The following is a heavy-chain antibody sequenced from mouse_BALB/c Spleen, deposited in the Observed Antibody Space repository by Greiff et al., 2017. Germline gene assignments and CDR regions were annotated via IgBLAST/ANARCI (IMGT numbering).Heavy chain of an antibody. CDR2: IRLKSNNYAT. CDR1: GFTFSNYW. V-gene: IGHV6-6*02. D-gene: IGHD3-1*01. Sequence: EVQGVESGGGLVQPGGSMKLSCVASGFTFSNYWMNWVRQSPEKGLEWVAEIRLKSNNYATHYAESVKGRFTISRDDSKSSVYLQMNNLRAEDTGIYYCTRGGSSGLDYWGQGTTLTVSS. CDR3: TRGGSSGLDY. J-gene: IGHJ2*01.